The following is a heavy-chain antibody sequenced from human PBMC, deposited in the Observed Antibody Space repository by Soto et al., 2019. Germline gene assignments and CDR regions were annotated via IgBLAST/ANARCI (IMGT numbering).Heavy chain of an antibody. J-gene: IGHJ3*02. D-gene: IGHD2-15*01. Sequence: GESLKISCKGSGYSFTSYWIGWVRQMPGKGLEWMGIIYPGDSDTRYSPSFQGQVTISADKSISTAYLQWSSLKASDTAMYYCARPNYCSGGSCYLSDAFDIWGQGTMVTVSS. CDR1: GYSFTSYW. CDR2: IYPGDSDT. V-gene: IGHV5-51*01. CDR3: ARPNYCSGGSCYLSDAFDI.